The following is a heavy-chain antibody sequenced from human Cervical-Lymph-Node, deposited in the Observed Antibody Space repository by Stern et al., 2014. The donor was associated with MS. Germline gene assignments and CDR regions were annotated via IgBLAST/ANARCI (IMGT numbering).Heavy chain of an antibody. Sequence: QVQLQESGPGLVKPLETLSLSCTVSGGSIRGHYWNWVRQPPGKGLEWIGNIYYSGTTKYNPSLKSRVTMSVDMSKNQFSLKLTSVTAADAAVFYCARSSGSYAIMDFWGQGTLVTVSS. CDR3: ARSSGSYAIMDF. D-gene: IGHD1-26*01. V-gene: IGHV4-59*11. CDR1: GGSIRGHY. J-gene: IGHJ4*02. CDR2: IYYSGTT.